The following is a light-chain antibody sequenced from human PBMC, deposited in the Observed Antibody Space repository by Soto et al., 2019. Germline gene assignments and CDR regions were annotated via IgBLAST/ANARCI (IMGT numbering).Light chain of an antibody. V-gene: IGKV3-11*01. Sequence: EIVLTNSPATLSLSPGERATLSCRASRSVGSSLAWHQQKPGQPPRLLIYDASNSATGIPARFSGSGSGTDFTLTISSLEPKDFAVYYCQHGRTFGQGTKLEI. CDR3: QHGRT. CDR2: DAS. CDR1: RSVGSS. J-gene: IGKJ2*01.